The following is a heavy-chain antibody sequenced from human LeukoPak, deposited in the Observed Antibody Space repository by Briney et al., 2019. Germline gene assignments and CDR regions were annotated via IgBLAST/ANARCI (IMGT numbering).Heavy chain of an antibody. Sequence: ASETLSLTCAVYGGSFSGYYWSWIRQPPGKGLEWIGYIYYSGSTYYNPSLKSRVTISVDTSKSQFSLKLSSVTAADTAVYSCARVAAAAGILDYWGQGTLVTVSS. CDR1: GGSFSGYY. D-gene: IGHD6-13*01. V-gene: IGHV4-30-4*08. CDR2: IYYSGST. J-gene: IGHJ4*02. CDR3: ARVAAAAGILDY.